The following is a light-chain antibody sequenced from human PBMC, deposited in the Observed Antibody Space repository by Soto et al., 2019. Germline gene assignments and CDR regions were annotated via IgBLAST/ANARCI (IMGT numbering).Light chain of an antibody. V-gene: IGKV3-20*01. CDR2: GAS. Sequence: EIVLTQSPGTLSLSPGERATLSCRASQSVSSSYLAWYQQKPGQAPRLLIYGASSRATGIPDRFSGRGSGTDFTLTISRLEPEDFAVYYCQQYGSPFGQGTRLEIK. CDR3: QQYGSP. J-gene: IGKJ5*01. CDR1: QSVSSSY.